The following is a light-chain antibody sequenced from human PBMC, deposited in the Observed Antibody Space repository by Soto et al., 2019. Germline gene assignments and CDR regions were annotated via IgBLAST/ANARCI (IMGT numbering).Light chain of an antibody. CDR2: DVS. CDR1: SSDVGGYNY. J-gene: IGLJ1*01. CDR3: SSYTSSSTYV. Sequence: QSVLTQPASVSGSPGQSITISCTGTSSDVGGYNYVSWYQQHPGKVPKLMIYDVSNRPSGVSNRFSGSKSGNTASLTISGLQAEDEADYCCSSYTSSSTYVFGIGTKVTVL. V-gene: IGLV2-14*03.